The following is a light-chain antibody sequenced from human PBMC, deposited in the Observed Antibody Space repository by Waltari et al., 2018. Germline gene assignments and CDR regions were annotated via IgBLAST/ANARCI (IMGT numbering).Light chain of an antibody. CDR3: CSYAGSYTWV. J-gene: IGLJ3*02. CDR1: SSAVGGYNY. Sequence: QSALTQPRSVSGSPGQSVTISCTGTSSAVGGYNYVSWDQQHPGKAPKLMIYDASKRPSGVPDRFSGSKSGNTASLTISGLQAEDEADYYCCSYAGSYTWVFGGGTKLTVL. CDR2: DAS. V-gene: IGLV2-11*01.